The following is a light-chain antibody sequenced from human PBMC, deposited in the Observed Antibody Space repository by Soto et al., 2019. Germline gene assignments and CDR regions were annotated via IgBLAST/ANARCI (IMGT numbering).Light chain of an antibody. CDR2: GNS. V-gene: IGLV1-40*01. J-gene: IGLJ1*01. Sequence: QSVLTEPRSVSGAPGQRVTISCTVSSSNIGAGYDVHWYQQLPGTAPKLLIYGNSNRPSGVPDRFSGSKSGTSASLAITGLQADDEVAYYFQAYAGSLSGFDVSGTATRVTVL. CDR1: SSNIGAGYD. CDR3: QAYAGSLSGFDV.